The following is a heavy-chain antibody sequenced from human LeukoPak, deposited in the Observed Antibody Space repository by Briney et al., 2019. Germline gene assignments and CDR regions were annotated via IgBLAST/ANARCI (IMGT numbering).Heavy chain of an antibody. CDR3: ARERPVGATPFDF. D-gene: IGHD1-26*01. CDR1: GFSFSSYT. V-gene: IGHV3-48*02. Sequence: GGSLRLSCAASGFSFSSYTMNWVRQAPGKGLEWVSKISSSGSTIYYADSVKGRFTVSRDNAKNSLYLQMNSLRDEDTAVYFCARERPVGATPFDFWGQGTLITVSS. CDR2: ISSSGSTI. J-gene: IGHJ4*02.